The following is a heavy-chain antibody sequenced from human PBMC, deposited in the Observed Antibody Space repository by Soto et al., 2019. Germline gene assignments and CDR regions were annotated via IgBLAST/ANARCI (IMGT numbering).Heavy chain of an antibody. J-gene: IGHJ5*02. CDR3: AKDPIYSYGFGPGSAP. CDR2: ISGSGGST. V-gene: IGHV3-23*01. Sequence: GGSLRLSCAASGFTFSSYAMSWVRQAPGKGLEWVSAISGSGGSTYYADSVKGRFTISRDNSKNTLCLQMNSLRAEDTAVYYCAKDPIYSYGFGPGSAPWGQGTLVTVSS. CDR1: GFTFSSYA. D-gene: IGHD5-18*01.